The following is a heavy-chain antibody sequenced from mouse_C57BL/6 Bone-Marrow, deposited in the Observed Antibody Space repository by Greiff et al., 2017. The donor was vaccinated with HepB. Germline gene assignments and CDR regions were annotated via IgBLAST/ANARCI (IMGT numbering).Heavy chain of an antibody. Sequence: VMLVESGPGLVAPSQSLSITCTVSGFSFTSYGVDWVRQPPGKGLEWLGVIWGGGSTNYNSALMSRLSISKDNSKSQVFLKMNSLQTDDTAMYYCAKHDGSSYGYYAMDYWGQGTSVTVSS. CDR2: IWGGGST. CDR3: AKHDGSSYGYYAMDY. V-gene: IGHV2-9*01. J-gene: IGHJ4*01. D-gene: IGHD1-1*01. CDR1: GFSFTSYG.